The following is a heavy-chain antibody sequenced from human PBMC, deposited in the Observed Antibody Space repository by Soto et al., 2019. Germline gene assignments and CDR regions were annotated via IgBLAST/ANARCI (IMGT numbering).Heavy chain of an antibody. Sequence: SVKVSCKASGGTFSSYAISWVRQAPGQGLEWMGVIIPIFGTANYAHKFQGRVTITADKSTSTAYMELSSLRSEDTAVYYCARARDSSPEVYDYYGIDXWGQGTTVTVSX. V-gene: IGHV1-69*06. D-gene: IGHD3-22*01. CDR1: GGTFSSYA. CDR2: IIPIFGTA. CDR3: ARARDSSPEVYDYYGIDX. J-gene: IGHJ6*02.